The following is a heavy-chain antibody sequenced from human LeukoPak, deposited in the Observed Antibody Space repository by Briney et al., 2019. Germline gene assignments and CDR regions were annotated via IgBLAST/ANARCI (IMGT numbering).Heavy chain of an antibody. D-gene: IGHD3-22*01. Sequence: PGGSLRLSCAASGFTFSSYAMSWVRQAPGKGLEWVSAISGSGGSTYYADSVKGRFTISRDNSKKTLYLQMNSLRAEDTAVYYCAKDPPWGDYDSSGYYNSWGQGTLVTVSS. V-gene: IGHV3-23*01. CDR3: AKDPPWGDYDSSGYYNS. J-gene: IGHJ4*02. CDR2: ISGSGGST. CDR1: GFTFSSYA.